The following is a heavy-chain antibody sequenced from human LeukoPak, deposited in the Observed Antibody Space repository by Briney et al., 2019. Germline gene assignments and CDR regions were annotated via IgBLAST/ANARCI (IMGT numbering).Heavy chain of an antibody. Sequence: ASVKVSCKASGYTFTSYYMHWVRQAPGQGLEWMGIINPSGGSTSYAQKFQGRVTITADESTSTAYMELSSLRSEDTAVYNCARDLAYYDILTGSGPIYYYGMDVWGQGTTVTVSS. CDR2: INPSGGST. D-gene: IGHD3-9*01. J-gene: IGHJ6*02. V-gene: IGHV1-46*01. CDR3: ARDLAYYDILTGSGPIYYYGMDV. CDR1: GYTFTSYY.